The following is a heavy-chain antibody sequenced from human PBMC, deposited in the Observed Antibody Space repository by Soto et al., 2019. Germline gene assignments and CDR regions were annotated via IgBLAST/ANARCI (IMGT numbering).Heavy chain of an antibody. CDR1: GYSFTSYW. CDR2: IYPGDSDT. D-gene: IGHD2-2*01. Sequence: PGESLKISCKGSGYSFTSYWIGWVRQMPGKGLEWMGIIYPGDSDTRYSPSFQGQVTMTRDTSTSTVYMELTILRSEDAAVYYCARDYLSSKLSLSYFDFWGQGTLVTVSS. CDR3: ARDYLSSKLSLSYFDF. J-gene: IGHJ4*02. V-gene: IGHV5-51*01.